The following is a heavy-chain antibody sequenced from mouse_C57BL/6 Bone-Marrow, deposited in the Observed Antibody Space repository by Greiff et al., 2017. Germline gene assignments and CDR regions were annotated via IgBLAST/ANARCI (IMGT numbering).Heavy chain of an antibody. CDR2: INPNNGGT. V-gene: IGHV1-26*01. CDR1: GYTFTDYY. Sequence: EVQLQQSGPELVKPGASVKISCKASGYTFTDYYMNWVKQSPGKSLEWIGDINPNNGGTSYNQKFKGKATLTVDKSSSTAYMELRSLTSEDSAVYYCATWFAYWGQGTLVTVSA. J-gene: IGHJ3*01. CDR3: ATWFAY.